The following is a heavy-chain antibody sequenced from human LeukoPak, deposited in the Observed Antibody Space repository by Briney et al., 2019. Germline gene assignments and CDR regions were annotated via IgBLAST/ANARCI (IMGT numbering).Heavy chain of an antibody. CDR3: AKDLKYTGSLRIADF. J-gene: IGHJ4*02. V-gene: IGHV3-23*01. CDR2: ISGSGGST. CDR1: GFTFSSYA. D-gene: IGHD1-26*01. Sequence: GGSLRLSCAASGFTFSSYAMGWVRQAPGKGLEWVSLISGSGGSTNYADSVKGRFTISRDNSKNMLYVQMNSLRAEDTAVYYCAKDLKYTGSLRIADFWGQGTLVTVSS.